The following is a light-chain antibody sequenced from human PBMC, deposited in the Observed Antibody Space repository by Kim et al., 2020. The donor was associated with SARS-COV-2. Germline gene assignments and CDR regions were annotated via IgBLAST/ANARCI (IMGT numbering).Light chain of an antibody. CDR1: RSDVGGYNY. CDR3: SSYAGSNNFVV. J-gene: IGLJ2*01. V-gene: IGLV2-8*01. CDR2: EVS. Sequence: QSVTISCTGTRSDVGGYNYVSWYQQHPGQAPNLMIYEVSKRPSGVPDRFSGSKSGNTASLTVSGLQAEDEADYYCSSYAGSNNFVVFGGGTQLTVL.